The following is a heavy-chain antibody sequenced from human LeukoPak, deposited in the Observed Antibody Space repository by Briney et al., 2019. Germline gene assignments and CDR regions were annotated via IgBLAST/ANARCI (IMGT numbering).Heavy chain of an antibody. CDR1: GFTFSSYN. D-gene: IGHD6-13*01. V-gene: IGHV3-48*02. Sequence: GGSQRLSCAASGFTFSSYNMHWVRQAPGKGLEWVSYISSRSSTIYYADSVKGRFTISRDNAKNSLYMQMNSLRDEDTAVYYCARDQGGSSWIDYWGQGTLVTVSS. CDR2: ISSRSSTI. J-gene: IGHJ4*02. CDR3: ARDQGGSSWIDY.